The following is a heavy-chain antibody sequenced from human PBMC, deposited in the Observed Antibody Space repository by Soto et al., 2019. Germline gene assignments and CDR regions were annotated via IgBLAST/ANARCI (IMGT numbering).Heavy chain of an antibody. Sequence: ASVKVSCKASGYTFTSYGISWVRQAPGQGLEWMGWISAYNGNTNYAQKLQGRVTMTTDTSTSTAYMELRSLRSDDTAVYYCARDRGYSGYDSTFDIWGQGTMVTVSS. D-gene: IGHD5-12*01. CDR1: GYTFTSYG. V-gene: IGHV1-18*01. CDR2: ISAYNGNT. J-gene: IGHJ3*02. CDR3: ARDRGYSGYDSTFDI.